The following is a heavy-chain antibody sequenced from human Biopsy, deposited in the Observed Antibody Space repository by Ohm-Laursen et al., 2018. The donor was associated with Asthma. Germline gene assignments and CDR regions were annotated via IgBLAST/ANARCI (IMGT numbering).Heavy chain of an antibody. CDR1: GYTFNSSG. CDR3: ARAVDYSHYYGIDV. V-gene: IGHV1-18*01. J-gene: IGHJ6*02. Sequence: SSVKVSCKTSGYTFNSSGITWVRQAPGQGLEWMGWISVYNGNTKVAQKLQDRVTMITDTSTSTAYMELRSLRSDDTAVYFCARAVDYSHYYGIDVWGQGTTVTVS. CDR2: ISVYNGNT. D-gene: IGHD3-10*01.